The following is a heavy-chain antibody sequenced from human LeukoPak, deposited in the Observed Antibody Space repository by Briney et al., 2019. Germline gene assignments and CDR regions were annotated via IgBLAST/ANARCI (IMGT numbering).Heavy chain of an antibody. Sequence: GGSLRLSCAASGFTFSSYWMHWVRQAPGKGLVWVSRIDSDGNITSYADSVKGRFTISRDNAKNTLYRQMNSLRAEDTAVYYCARISYDSSGYYDYWGQGTLVTVSS. V-gene: IGHV3-74*01. CDR3: ARISYDSSGYYDY. J-gene: IGHJ4*02. CDR2: IDSDGNIT. D-gene: IGHD3-22*01. CDR1: GFTFSSYW.